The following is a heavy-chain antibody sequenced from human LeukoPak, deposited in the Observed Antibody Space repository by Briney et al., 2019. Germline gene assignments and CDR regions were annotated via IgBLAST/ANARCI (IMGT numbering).Heavy chain of an antibody. V-gene: IGHV4-59*01. D-gene: IGHD6-19*01. CDR2: IYYSGST. CDR3: ARRIAVADIFDY. CDR1: GGPISSYY. Sequence: SETLSLTCTVSGGPISSYYWSWIRQPPGKGLEWIGYIYYSGSTNYNPSLKSRVTISVDTSKNQFSLKLSSVTAADTAVYYCARRIAVADIFDYWGQGTLVTVSS. J-gene: IGHJ4*02.